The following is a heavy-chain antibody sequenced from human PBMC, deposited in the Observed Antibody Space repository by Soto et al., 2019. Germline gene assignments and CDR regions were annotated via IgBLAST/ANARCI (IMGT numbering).Heavy chain of an antibody. CDR2: IYYSGST. J-gene: IGHJ4*02. V-gene: IGHV4-30-4*01. CDR1: GGSISSGDYY. CDR3: AREYRVRTREYSSSWYDNFDY. D-gene: IGHD6-13*01. Sequence: QVQLQESGPGLVKPSQTLSLTCTVSGGSISSGDYYWSWIRQPPGKGLEWIGYIYYSGSTYYNPYLKVRVTISVDTSKNQFSLKLSSVTAADTAVYYCAREYRVRTREYSSSWYDNFDYWGQGTLVTVSS.